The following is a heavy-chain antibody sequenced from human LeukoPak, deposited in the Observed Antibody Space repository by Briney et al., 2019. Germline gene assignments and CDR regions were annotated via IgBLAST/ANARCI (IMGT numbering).Heavy chain of an antibody. CDR3: AKDTGYNYGYDY. CDR2: VSGSGGSA. V-gene: IGHV3-23*01. Sequence: GGSLRLSCSTSGFTFSNYAMTWVRQAPGMGLEWVSLVSGSGGSAYYADSVKGRFTISRDNSKNMLYLQMNSLRAEDTAIYYCAKDTGYNYGYDYWGQGTLATVSS. J-gene: IGHJ4*02. CDR1: GFTFSNYA. D-gene: IGHD5-18*01.